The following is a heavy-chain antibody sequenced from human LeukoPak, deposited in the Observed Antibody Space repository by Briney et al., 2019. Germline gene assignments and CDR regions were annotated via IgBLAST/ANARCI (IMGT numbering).Heavy chain of an antibody. D-gene: IGHD3-3*01. CDR3: ARAATYYDFWSGSPPHGFDP. CDR1: GGSISSGGYY. V-gene: IGHV4-30-2*01. J-gene: IGHJ5*02. CDR2: IYHSGST. Sequence: SQTLSLTCTVSGGSISSGGYYWSWIRQPPGKGLEWIGYIYHSGSTYYNPSLKSRVTISVDRSKNQFSLKLSSVTAADTAVYYCARAATYYDFWSGSPPHGFDPWGQGTLVTVSS.